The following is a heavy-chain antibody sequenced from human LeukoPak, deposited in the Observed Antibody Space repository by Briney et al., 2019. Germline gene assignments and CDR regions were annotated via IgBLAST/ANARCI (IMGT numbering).Heavy chain of an antibody. Sequence: PGGSLRLSCAASGFTFSSYAMHWVRQPPGKGLEWVSGISWNSGSIDYADSVKGRFTISRDNAKNSLYLQMNSLRVEDTAFYYSAKDNRRHYTSGPNPDSLHWGQGALVTVSS. J-gene: IGHJ4*02. CDR2: ISWNSGSI. D-gene: IGHD6-19*01. V-gene: IGHV3-9*01. CDR1: GFTFSSYA. CDR3: AKDNRRHYTSGPNPDSLH.